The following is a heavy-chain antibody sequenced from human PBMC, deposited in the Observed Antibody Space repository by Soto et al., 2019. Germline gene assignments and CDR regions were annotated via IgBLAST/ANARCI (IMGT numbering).Heavy chain of an antibody. CDR2: ISGSGGST. J-gene: IGHJ5*02. D-gene: IGHD3-16*01. CDR1: GFTFSSYA. V-gene: IGHV3-23*01. CDR3: AKDLSDYVWGSYSGVNWFDP. Sequence: EVQLLESGGGLVQPGGSLRLSCAASGFTFSSYAMSWVHQAPGKGLEWVSAISGSGGSTYYADSVKGRFTISRDNSKNTLYLQMNSLRAEDTAVYYCAKDLSDYVWGSYSGVNWFDPWGQGTLVTVSS.